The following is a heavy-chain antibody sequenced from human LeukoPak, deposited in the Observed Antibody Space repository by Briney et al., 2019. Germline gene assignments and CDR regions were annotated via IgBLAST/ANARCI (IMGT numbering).Heavy chain of an antibody. D-gene: IGHD6-13*01. V-gene: IGHV3-7*03. Sequence: PGESLRLSCAASGFTFSNFWMSWVRQAPGMGLKWVANIKQDGSEKYYVDSVKGRFTISRDNAKNSLYLQMNSLRAEDTAVYYCATSAAAAATDWGQGTLVTVSS. J-gene: IGHJ4*02. CDR2: IKQDGSEK. CDR1: GFTFSNFW. CDR3: ATSAAAAATD.